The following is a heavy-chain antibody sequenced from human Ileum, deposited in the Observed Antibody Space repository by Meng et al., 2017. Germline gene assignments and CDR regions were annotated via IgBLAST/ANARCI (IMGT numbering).Heavy chain of an antibody. CDR2: MKSDGTTT. V-gene: IGHV3-74*01. J-gene: IGHJ4*02. D-gene: IGHD6-19*01. CDR3: ARGGSSAWY. CDR1: GFTFSSYW. Sequence: LVESGGSLVQPGGSLRLSCAVSGFTFSSYWMHWVRQAPGKGLVWVSRMKSDGTTTDYADSVKGRFTISRDNAKNTLYLQMNSLRAEDTAVYYCARGGSSAWYWGQGALVTVSS.